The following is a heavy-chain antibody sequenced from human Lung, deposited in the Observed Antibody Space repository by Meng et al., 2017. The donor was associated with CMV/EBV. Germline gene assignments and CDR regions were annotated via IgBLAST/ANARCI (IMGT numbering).Heavy chain of an antibody. CDR3: ARDNNWGPDY. CDR1: GYTFTAHY. V-gene: IGHV1-2*02. J-gene: IGHJ4*02. Sequence: ASVKVSCKASGYTFTAHYFHWVRQAPGQGLEWMGWIHPHRGDTNYAQQFQGRVTLTRDTSINTGYMELTRLTSDDTAVYYCARDNNWGPDYWGQGPVVTVDS. D-gene: IGHD7-27*01. CDR2: IHPHRGDT.